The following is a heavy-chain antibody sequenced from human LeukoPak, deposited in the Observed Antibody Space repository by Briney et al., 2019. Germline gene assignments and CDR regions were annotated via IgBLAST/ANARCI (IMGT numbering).Heavy chain of an antibody. V-gene: IGHV3-48*02. D-gene: IGHD5-18*01. CDR1: RFIFSSYS. CDR3: ARGLNERGYNYRLGIDY. CDR2: ISSSGSTI. J-gene: IGHJ4*02. Sequence: GGSLRLSCAASRFIFSSYSMNWVRQAPGKGLDWVSYISSSGSTIYYTDSVRGRFTISRDNAKNSLYLQMYSLRDEDTAVYYCARGLNERGYNYRLGIDYWGQGTLVTVSS.